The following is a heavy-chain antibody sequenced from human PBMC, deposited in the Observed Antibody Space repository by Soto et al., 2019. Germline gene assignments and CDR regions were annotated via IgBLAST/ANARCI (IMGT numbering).Heavy chain of an antibody. Sequence: GGSLRLSCAASGFTVSSNYMHWVRQASGKGLEWVGRIRSKAYSYATAYAASVNGRFTLSRDDSKNTAYLQMNSLKSEDTAVYYCAKDAHKHPLITMVRGANCNWGQGTLVTVSS. CDR1: GFTVSSNY. D-gene: IGHD3-10*01. CDR2: IRSKAYSYAT. J-gene: IGHJ4*02. V-gene: IGHV3-73*01. CDR3: AKDAHKHPLITMVRGANCN.